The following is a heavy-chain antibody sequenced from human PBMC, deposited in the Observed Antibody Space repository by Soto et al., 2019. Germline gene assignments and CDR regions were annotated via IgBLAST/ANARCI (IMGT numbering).Heavy chain of an antibody. CDR3: TTRGSLGY. V-gene: IGHV3-15*07. CDR2: IKSKTDGGTI. CDR1: GFSFSNAW. Sequence: EVPLVESGGGLVKPGESLRLSCAASGFSFSNAWINWVRQAPGKGLEWVGRIKSKTDGGTIDYAAPVKGRFIISRDDPSNTLYLQMNSLKTEDTAVYYCTTRGSLGYWGQGTLVTVSS. D-gene: IGHD2-15*01. J-gene: IGHJ4*02.